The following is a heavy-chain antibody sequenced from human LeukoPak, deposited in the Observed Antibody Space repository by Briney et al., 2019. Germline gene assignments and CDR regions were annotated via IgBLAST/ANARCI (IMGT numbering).Heavy chain of an antibody. Sequence: PSETLSLTCTVSGGSISSSSYYWGWIRQPPGKGLEWIGSIYYSGSTYYNPSLKSRVTISVDTSKNQFSLKLSSVTAADTAVYYCASYPRIVVAFSDYWGQGTLVTVSS. V-gene: IGHV4-39*01. CDR2: IYYSGST. CDR1: GGSISSSSYY. D-gene: IGHD3-22*01. J-gene: IGHJ4*02. CDR3: ASYPRIVVAFSDY.